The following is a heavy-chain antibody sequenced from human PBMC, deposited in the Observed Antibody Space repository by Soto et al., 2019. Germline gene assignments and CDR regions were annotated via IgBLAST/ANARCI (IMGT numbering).Heavy chain of an antibody. V-gene: IGHV2-5*02. CDR2: IYWDDDK. D-gene: IGHD1-26*01. CDR1: GFSLSTSGVG. CDR3: APRLGAPGYFDL. Sequence: QITLKESGPTLVKPTQTLTLTCTFSGFSLSTSGVGVGWIRQPPGKALEWLALIYWDDDKRYSPSLKSRLTITKDTSKHQVVLTMTNMDPVDTATYYCAPRLGAPGYFDLWGRGTLVTVSS. J-gene: IGHJ2*01.